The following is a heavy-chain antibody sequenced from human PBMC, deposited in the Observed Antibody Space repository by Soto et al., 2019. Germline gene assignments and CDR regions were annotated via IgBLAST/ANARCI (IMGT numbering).Heavy chain of an antibody. CDR3: KSLEFGIFGAR. V-gene: IGHV4-4*02. D-gene: IGHD3-16*01. Sequence: ETLSLSCVVSGHSITTSTSWWSCVRQPPGEVLEWIGEIHHSGDTNYDPSFESRATLSMDKPKNQFSLRLTSVTAADTAVYYCKSLEFGIFGARWGQGSMVTVSS. CDR2: IHHSGDT. CDR1: GHSITTSTSW. J-gene: IGHJ4*02.